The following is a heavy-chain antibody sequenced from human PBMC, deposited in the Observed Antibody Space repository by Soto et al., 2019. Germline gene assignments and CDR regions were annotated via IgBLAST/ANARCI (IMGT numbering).Heavy chain of an antibody. D-gene: IGHD3-16*01. V-gene: IGHV3-30*03. CDR1: GFDFTYYA. J-gene: IGHJ4*02. Sequence: QVQLVESGGGAVQPGASLRLSCVASGFDFTYYAMHWVRQAPGKGLESVAVMSSDGSKIHHTDSVKGRVTISRDNSKNTLYLQMNGLRKEDTAVYFCARDEGGGGTLGLFDYWGQGTLVSVSS. CDR3: ARDEGGGGTLGLFDY. CDR2: MSSDGSKI.